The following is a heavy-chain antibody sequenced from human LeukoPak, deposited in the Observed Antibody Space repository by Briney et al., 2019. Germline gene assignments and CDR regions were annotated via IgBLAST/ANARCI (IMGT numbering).Heavy chain of an antibody. CDR3: ASYPRYSSSPPFDY. Sequence: ASVKVSFKASGYTFTGQDMHWVRQAPGQGLEWMGWINPNTGVTNYAQRLQGRVTVTRDTTISTAYMELSRLTSDDTAVYYCASYPRYSSSPPFDYWGQGTLVTVSS. CDR1: GYTFTGQD. J-gene: IGHJ4*02. D-gene: IGHD6-6*01. V-gene: IGHV1-2*02. CDR2: INPNTGVT.